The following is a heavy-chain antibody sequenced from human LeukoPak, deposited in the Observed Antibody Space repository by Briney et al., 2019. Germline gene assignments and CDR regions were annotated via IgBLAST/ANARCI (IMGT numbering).Heavy chain of an antibody. V-gene: IGHV3-64*01. Sequence: GGSLRLSCAASGFDFDTYIIHWVRQAPGKGLEYVAGINSKGGRTYYSTSVKGRFTISRDNSKDMAYLQMGSLRAEDMAVFYCARSSDFWRAMTGSMDVWGKGTTVTVSS. CDR3: ARSSDFWRAMTGSMDV. CDR2: INSKGGRT. CDR1: GFDFDTYI. D-gene: IGHD3-3*01. J-gene: IGHJ6*03.